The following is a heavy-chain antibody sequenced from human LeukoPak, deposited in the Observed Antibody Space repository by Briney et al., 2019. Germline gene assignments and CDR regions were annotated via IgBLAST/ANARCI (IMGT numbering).Heavy chain of an antibody. V-gene: IGHV5-51*01. J-gene: IGHJ5*02. CDR3: ARPAVAGTAVNYFDP. Sequence: GESLKISCKGSGYSFTSYWIGWVRQMPGKGLEWMGVIYPGDSDTRYSPSFQGQVTISADKSISTAYLQWSSLKASDTAMYYCARPAVAGTAVNYFDPWGQGTLVTVSS. D-gene: IGHD6-19*01. CDR2: IYPGDSDT. CDR1: GYSFTSYW.